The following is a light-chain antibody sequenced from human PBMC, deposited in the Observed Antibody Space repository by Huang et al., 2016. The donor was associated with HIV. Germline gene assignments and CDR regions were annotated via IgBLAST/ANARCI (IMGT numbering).Light chain of an antibody. J-gene: IGKJ4*01. V-gene: IGKV1-13*01. CDR3: QQFNNYPPP. CDR2: GAA. Sequence: GERCTRWGRESKGVSRGLACVKKKTGKTPKRLIYGAARWERGVPSRFSGSGSGTDCTLTISSLQPEDFATYYGQQFNNYPPPFGGGTKVEIK. CDR1: KGVSRG.